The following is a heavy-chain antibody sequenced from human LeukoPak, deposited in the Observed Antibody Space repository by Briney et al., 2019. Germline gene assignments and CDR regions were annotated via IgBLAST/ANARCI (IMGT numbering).Heavy chain of an antibody. CDR2: IYPGDSYI. V-gene: IGHV5-51*01. J-gene: IGHJ4*02. Sequence: PGESLKISCKGSGYNFSSFWIGWVRQMPGKGLEWIGLIYPGDSYITYSPSFQGRVTISADRSISTAYLQWSSLKASDTAMYYCARPKDGYNIWGQGTLVTVSS. CDR3: ARPKDGYNI. D-gene: IGHD5-24*01. CDR1: GYNFSSFW.